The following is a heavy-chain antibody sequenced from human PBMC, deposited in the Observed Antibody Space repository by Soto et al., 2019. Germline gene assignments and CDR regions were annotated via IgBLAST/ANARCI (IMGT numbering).Heavy chain of an antibody. D-gene: IGHD2-15*01. Sequence: PSETLSLSYTGSSELTRPGTYFVACIRHPPGEGLEWIGSIYYTGSTYHNPSLKSRVTIFADTSKNQFSLKLSSVTAADTAVYYCARYPRIFFCSGGICYPWLFDFSGRGTLVTVSS. CDR1: SELTRPGTYF. CDR3: ARYPRIFFCSGGICYPWLFDF. V-gene: IGHV4-39*01. J-gene: IGHJ2*01. CDR2: IYYTGST.